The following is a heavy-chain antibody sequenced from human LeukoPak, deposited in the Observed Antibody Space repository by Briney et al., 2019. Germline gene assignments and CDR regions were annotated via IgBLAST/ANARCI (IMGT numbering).Heavy chain of an antibody. CDR2: ISSSGSTI. D-gene: IGHD3-10*02. J-gene: IGHJ6*04. CDR1: GFTFSSYE. CDR3: AELGITMIGGV. V-gene: IGHV3-48*03. Sequence: GGSLRLSCAASGFTFSSYEMNWVRQAPGKGLAWVSYISSSGSTIYYADSVKGRFTISIDNAKNSLYLQMNSLRAEDTAVYYCAELGITMIGGVWGKGTTVTISS.